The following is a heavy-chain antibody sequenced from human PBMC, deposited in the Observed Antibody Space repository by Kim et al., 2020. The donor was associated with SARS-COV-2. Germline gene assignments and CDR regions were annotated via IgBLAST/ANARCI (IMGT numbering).Heavy chain of an antibody. CDR2: AST. J-gene: IGHJ4*02. V-gene: IGHV4-59*09. Sequence: ASTNYNPSLKHRVTISEDTSKNQFSLKLSSVAAADTAVYYCARGRDYGEYWGQGTLVTVSS. CDR3: ARGRDYGEY.